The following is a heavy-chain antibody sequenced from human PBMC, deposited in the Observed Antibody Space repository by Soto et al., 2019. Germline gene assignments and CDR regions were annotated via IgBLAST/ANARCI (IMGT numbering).Heavy chain of an antibody. V-gene: IGHV3-21*02. J-gene: IGHJ4*02. CDR2: INPSSDSV. D-gene: IGHD5-12*01. CDR1: GFPFNDYS. Sequence: EVQVVESGGGLVKPGGSLRLACAASGFPFNDYSWNWVRQAPGKGLEWVASINPSSDSVYHADSVKGRFTISRDKAKNTLYLQMNSLRAEDTAVYYCARPRGPRGYDLIDYWGQGTLVTVSS. CDR3: ARPRGPRGYDLIDY.